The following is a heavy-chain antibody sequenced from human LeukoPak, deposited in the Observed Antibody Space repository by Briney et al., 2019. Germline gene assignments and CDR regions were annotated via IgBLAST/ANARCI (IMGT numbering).Heavy chain of an antibody. J-gene: IGHJ4*02. V-gene: IGHV1-24*01. Sequence: ASVKVSCKVSGYTLTELSMHWVRQAPGKGLEWMGGFDPEDGETIYAQKFQGRVTMTEDTSTDTAYMELSSLRSEDTAVYYCAREPINLSGSYYPRRLWGFFDYWGQGTLVTVSS. D-gene: IGHD1-26*01. CDR3: AREPINLSGSYYPRRLWGFFDY. CDR2: FDPEDGET. CDR1: GYTLTELS.